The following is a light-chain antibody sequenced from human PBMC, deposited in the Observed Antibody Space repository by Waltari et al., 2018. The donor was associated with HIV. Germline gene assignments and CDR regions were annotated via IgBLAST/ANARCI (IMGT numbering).Light chain of an antibody. Sequence: EIVLTQSPGTLSLSPGERATLSCRASQIVSSTYLAWYQQKPGQAPRLLIYGASSRATGIPDRFSGSGSVTDFTLTISRLEPEDFAVYYCQQYGSSPLTFGQGTKVEIK. J-gene: IGKJ1*01. CDR1: QIVSSTY. V-gene: IGKV3-20*01. CDR2: GAS. CDR3: QQYGSSPLT.